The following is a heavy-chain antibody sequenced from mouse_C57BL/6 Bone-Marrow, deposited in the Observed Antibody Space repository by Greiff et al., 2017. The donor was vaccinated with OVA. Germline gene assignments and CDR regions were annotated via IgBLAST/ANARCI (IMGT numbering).Heavy chain of an antibody. V-gene: IGHV3-6*01. D-gene: IGHD1-1*01. CDR2: ISYDGSN. CDR1: GYSITSGYY. J-gene: IGHJ3*01. Sequence: ESGPGLVKPSQSLSLTCSVTGYSITSGYYWNWLRQFPGNKLEWMGYISYDGSNNYNPSLKNRISITRDTSKNQFFLKLNSVTTEDTATYYCAAYAFAYWGQGTLVTVSA. CDR3: AAYAFAY.